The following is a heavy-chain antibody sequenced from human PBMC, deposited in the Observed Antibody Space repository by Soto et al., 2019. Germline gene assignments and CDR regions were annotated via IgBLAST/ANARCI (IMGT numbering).Heavy chain of an antibody. D-gene: IGHD5-18*01. CDR2: ISGSGGST. CDR3: AKDLLGYSYGFGTTNWFDP. J-gene: IGHJ5*02. Sequence: GGSLRLSCAASGFTFSSYAMSWVRQAPGKGLEWVSAISGSGGSTYYADSVKGRFTISRDNSKNTLYLQMNSLRAEDTAVYYCAKDLLGYSYGFGTTNWFDPWGQGTLVTVSS. V-gene: IGHV3-23*01. CDR1: GFTFSSYA.